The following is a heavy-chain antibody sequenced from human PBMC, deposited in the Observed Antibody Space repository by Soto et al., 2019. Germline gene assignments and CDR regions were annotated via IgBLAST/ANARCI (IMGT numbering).Heavy chain of an antibody. CDR2: INHSGST. V-gene: IGHV4-34*01. Sequence: SETLSLTCAVYGGSFSGSYWSWIRQPPGKGLEWIGEINHSGSTNYNPSLKSRVTISVDTSKNQFSLKLSSVTAADTAVYYCARGVRIAVAGTHTYYFDYWGQGTLVTVSS. J-gene: IGHJ4*02. CDR3: ARGVRIAVAGTHTYYFDY. CDR1: GGSFSGSY. D-gene: IGHD6-19*01.